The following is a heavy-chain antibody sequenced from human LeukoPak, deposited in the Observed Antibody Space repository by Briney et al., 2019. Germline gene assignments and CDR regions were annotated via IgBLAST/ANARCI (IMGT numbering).Heavy chain of an antibody. CDR2: ISYDGSNK. Sequence: GGSLRLSCAASGFTFSSYAMHWVRQAPGKGLEWVAVISYDGSNKYYADAVKGRFTISRDNSKNTLYLQMNSLRAEDTAVYYCARGASGAQIDYWGQGTLVTVSS. CDR3: ARGASGAQIDY. V-gene: IGHV3-30-3*01. D-gene: IGHD1-26*01. J-gene: IGHJ4*02. CDR1: GFTFSSYA.